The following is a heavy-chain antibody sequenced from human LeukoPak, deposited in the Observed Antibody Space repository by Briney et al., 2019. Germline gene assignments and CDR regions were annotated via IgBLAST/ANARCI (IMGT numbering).Heavy chain of an antibody. CDR2: ISVASNT. V-gene: IGHV3-23*01. CDR1: GLAFSSYA. CDR3: ADYGVSGVRNNFY. J-gene: IGHJ4*02. Sequence: GGSLRLSCAASGLAFSSYAMSWVRQAPGKGLEWVSTISVASNTFYAASVKGCFTISRDNSRNTVYLQMTSLRADDTAVYYCADYGVSGVRNNFYWGQGTLVTVSS. D-gene: IGHD3-3*01.